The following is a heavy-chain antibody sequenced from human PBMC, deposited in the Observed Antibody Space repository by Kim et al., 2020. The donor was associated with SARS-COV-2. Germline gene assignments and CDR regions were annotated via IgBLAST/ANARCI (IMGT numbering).Heavy chain of an antibody. J-gene: IGHJ4*02. Sequence: ADSVKGRFTISRDNAKNSLYLQMNSRRDEDTAVYYCARDKGSWFSSFDYWGQGTLVTVSS. CDR3: ARDKGSWFSSFDY. V-gene: IGHV3-48*02. D-gene: IGHD6-13*01.